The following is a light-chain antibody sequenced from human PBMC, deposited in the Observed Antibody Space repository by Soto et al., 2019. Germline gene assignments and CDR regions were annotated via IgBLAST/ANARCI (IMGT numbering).Light chain of an antibody. V-gene: IGKV1-39*01. Sequence: DIQMTQSPSTVSAYVGDRVTITCRASQSISNSLNWYQQKPGRAPKLLIYAASSLQSGVPSRFSGSGSGTDFILTISSLQPEDFATYYCQQSYSTPRDFGQGTRLEIK. CDR1: QSISNS. CDR2: AAS. CDR3: QQSYSTPRD. J-gene: IGKJ5*01.